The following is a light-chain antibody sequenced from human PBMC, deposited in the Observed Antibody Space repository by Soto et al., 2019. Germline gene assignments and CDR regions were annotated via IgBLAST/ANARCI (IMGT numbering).Light chain of an antibody. CDR3: QAWDSSTVV. Sequence: YELTQPPSVSVSPGQTASITCSGDKLGNKYACWYQQKPGQSPVLVIYQDRKRPSGIPERFSGSNSGNTATLTISGTQAMDEADYYCQAWDSSTVVFGGGTKLTVL. CDR1: KLGNKY. V-gene: IGLV3-1*01. CDR2: QDR. J-gene: IGLJ2*01.